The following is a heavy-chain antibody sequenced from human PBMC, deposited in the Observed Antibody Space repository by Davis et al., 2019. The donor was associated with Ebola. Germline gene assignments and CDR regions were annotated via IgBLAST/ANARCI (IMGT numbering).Heavy chain of an antibody. D-gene: IGHD3-9*01. CDR1: GGTFSSYA. Sequence: SVKVSCKASGGTFSSYAISWVRQAPGQGLEWMGGIIPIFGTANYAQKFQGRVTITADESTSTAYMELSSLRSEDTAVYYCARGGVLRYFDWLLGYWGQGTLVTVSS. CDR3: ARGGVLRYFDWLLGY. V-gene: IGHV1-69*13. CDR2: IIPIFGTA. J-gene: IGHJ4*02.